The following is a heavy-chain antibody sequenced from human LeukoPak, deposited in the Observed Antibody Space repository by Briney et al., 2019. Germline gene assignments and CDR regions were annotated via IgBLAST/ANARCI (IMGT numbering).Heavy chain of an antibody. J-gene: IGHJ5*02. CDR2: INPNSGGT. D-gene: IGHD2-2*01. CDR1: GYTFTGYY. V-gene: IGHV1-2*02. CDR3: ARDVIGVIPAAMARVDWFDP. Sequence: ASVKVSCKASGYTFTGYYMHWVRQAPGQGLEWMGWINPNSGGTNYAQKFQGRVTMTRDTSISTAYMELSRLRSDDTAVYFCARDVIGVIPAAMARVDWFDPWGQGTLVTVSS.